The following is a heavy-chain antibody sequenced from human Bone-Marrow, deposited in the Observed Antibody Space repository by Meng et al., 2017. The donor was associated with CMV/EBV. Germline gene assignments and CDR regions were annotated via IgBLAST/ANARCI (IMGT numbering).Heavy chain of an antibody. V-gene: IGHV4-34*01. J-gene: IGHJ4*02. CDR1: GGSFSGYY. D-gene: IGHD6-13*01. CDR2: INHSGST. Sequence: SETLSLTCAVYGGSFSGYYWSWIRQPPGKGLEWIGEINHSGSTNYNPSLKSRVTISVDTSKNQFSLKLSSVTAADTAVYYRARSGYSSSWYGLWGQGTLVTVSS. CDR3: ARSGYSSSWYGL.